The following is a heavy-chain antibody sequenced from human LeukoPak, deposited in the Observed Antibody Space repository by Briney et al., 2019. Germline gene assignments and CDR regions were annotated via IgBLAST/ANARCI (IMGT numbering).Heavy chain of an antibody. CDR3: ARGLWNILTGYYIDY. D-gene: IGHD3-9*01. CDR1: GGSISSYY. Sequence: SETLSLTCTVPGGSISSYYWSWIRQPPGKGLEWIAYIYYSGSTNYNPSLKSRVTISVDTSKKQFSLKLSSVTAADTAVYYCARGLWNILTGYYIDYWGQGTLVTVSS. V-gene: IGHV4-59*01. CDR2: IYYSGST. J-gene: IGHJ4*02.